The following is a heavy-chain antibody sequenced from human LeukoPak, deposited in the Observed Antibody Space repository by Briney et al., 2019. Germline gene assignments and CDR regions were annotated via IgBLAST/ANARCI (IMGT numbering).Heavy chain of an antibody. D-gene: IGHD4-17*01. Sequence: ESSETLSLTCSVSDGSFSTHYWTWIRQPPGKGLEWIGYISSIGSTNYNPSLKSRVTISVDTSKKQFSLKMTSVTAADTAVYYCARDPTTVTKGFDTWGQGTMVTVSS. J-gene: IGHJ3*02. CDR1: DGSFSTHY. V-gene: IGHV4-59*11. CDR2: ISSIGST. CDR3: ARDPTTVTKGFDT.